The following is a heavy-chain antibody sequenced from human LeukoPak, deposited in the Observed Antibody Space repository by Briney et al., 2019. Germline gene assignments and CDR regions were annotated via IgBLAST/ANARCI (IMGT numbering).Heavy chain of an antibody. CDR2: ISNKVYGGTT. Sequence: QPGRSLRLYCIASGFIFGDSAMSWFRQAPGKGLEWVGFISNKVYGGTTAYAASVKGRFTISRDDSKSIAYLQMNSLKTEDTAVYYCSRDSYGHDPRNSFDYWGQGTPVTVSS. CDR3: SRDSYGHDPRNSFDY. V-gene: IGHV3-49*03. D-gene: IGHD3-16*01. CDR1: GFIFGDSA. J-gene: IGHJ4*02.